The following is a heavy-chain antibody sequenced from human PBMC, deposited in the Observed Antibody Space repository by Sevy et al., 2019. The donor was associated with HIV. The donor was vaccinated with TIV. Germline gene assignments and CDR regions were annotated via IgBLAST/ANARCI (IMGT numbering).Heavy chain of an antibody. CDR1: GGSFKSDGYA. CDR2: IYHTGST. D-gene: IGHD6-19*01. V-gene: IGHV4-30-2*01. CDR3: ARHSGHWLVNYYFDL. J-gene: IGHJ2*01. Sequence: SETLSLTCAVSGGSFKSDGYAWSWIRQAPGKSLVWIGYIYHTGSTFYNPSLESRVTISVDRSKNQLSLRLRSVTAADPAVYYCARHSGHWLVNYYFDLWGRGTLVTVSS.